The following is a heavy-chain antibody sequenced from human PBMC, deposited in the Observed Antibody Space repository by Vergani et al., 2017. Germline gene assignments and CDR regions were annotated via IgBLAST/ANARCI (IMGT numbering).Heavy chain of an antibody. Sequence: QVQLQESGPGLVKPSQTLSLTCTVSGGSISSGDYYWSWIRQPPGKGLEWIVYIYYSGSTYYNQSLKSRVTISVDTSKNQFSLKLSSVTAADTAVYYCARRDGFAVDAFDIWGQGTMVTVSS. CDR2: IYYSGST. V-gene: IGHV4-30-4*01. J-gene: IGHJ3*02. CDR1: GGSISSGDYY. D-gene: IGHD3-10*01. CDR3: ARRDGFAVDAFDI.